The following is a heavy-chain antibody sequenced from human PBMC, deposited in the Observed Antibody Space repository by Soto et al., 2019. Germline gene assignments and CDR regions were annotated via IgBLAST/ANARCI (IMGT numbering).Heavy chain of an antibody. CDR3: ARVPSP. V-gene: IGHV4-39*07. CDR2: IYNSGSS. CDR1: GASIRSSSYY. Sequence: PSETLSLTCTVSGASIRSSSYYWGWIRQPPGKELEWIGYIYNSGSSYYNSSLKSRVIISIDRSKNQFSLKLSPLTAADMAVYYCARVPSPWGQGTLVTVSS. J-gene: IGHJ5*02.